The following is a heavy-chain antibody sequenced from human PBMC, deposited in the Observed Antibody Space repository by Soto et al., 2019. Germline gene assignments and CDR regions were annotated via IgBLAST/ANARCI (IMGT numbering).Heavy chain of an antibody. V-gene: IGHV3-74*01. Sequence: EVQLVESGGDLVQRGGSLRLSCAASGFPFSSYWMHWVPHTPGKGLDWIARISGDGVTTYYADSVTGRFTVSRDNAKNTLSLQISGLRAEDTAVYYCAREYFGILTGYYTDYWGPATLVSVSS. CDR2: ISGDGVTT. CDR3: AREYFGILTGYYTDY. CDR1: GFPFSSYW. J-gene: IGHJ4*02. D-gene: IGHD3-9*01.